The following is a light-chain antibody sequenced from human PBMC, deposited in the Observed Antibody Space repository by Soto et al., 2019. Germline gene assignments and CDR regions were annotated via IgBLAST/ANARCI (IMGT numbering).Light chain of an antibody. V-gene: IGLV2-8*01. J-gene: IGLJ1*01. CDR2: EVS. CDR1: SSDVGGYNY. CDR3: SSYTGSNNYV. Sequence: QSALTQPPSASGSPGQSVTISCTGTSSDVGGYNYVSWYQQYPGKAPKLMIYEVSKRPSGVPDRFSGSKSGITASPTVSGLQTEDEADYYCSSYTGSNNYVFGPGTKVTVL.